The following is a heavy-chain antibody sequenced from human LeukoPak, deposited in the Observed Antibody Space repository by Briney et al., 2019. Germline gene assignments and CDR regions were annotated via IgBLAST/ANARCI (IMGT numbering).Heavy chain of an antibody. Sequence: NPSETLSLTCTGSGGSISSSSYDWGGIRQPPGKVREWIGRSYYGGSTYYNPSIKSRVTISVDTSKNKFSLKLSSVTAADTAVYYCARDNQPGYSSSYWFDPWGQGTLVTVSS. V-gene: IGHV4-39*07. D-gene: IGHD6-6*01. CDR1: GGSISSSSYD. CDR3: ARDNQPGYSSSYWFDP. J-gene: IGHJ5*02. CDR2: SYYGGST.